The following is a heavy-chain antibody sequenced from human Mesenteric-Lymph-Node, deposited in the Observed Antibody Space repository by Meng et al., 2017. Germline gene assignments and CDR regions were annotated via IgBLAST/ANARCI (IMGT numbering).Heavy chain of an antibody. J-gene: IGHJ4*02. CDR3: ASWKDYGYDY. CDR1: GFTFNASA. Sequence: QRVEPGGGSVQPGGSLKISCVASGFTFNASAIHWVRQAPGKGLEWVGRIRSKPKNYATAYAASVNGRFIISRDDSEDTAYLQMNNLATEDTAVYYCASWKDYGYDYWGQGTLVTVSS. V-gene: IGHV3-73*01. CDR2: IRSKPKNYAT. D-gene: IGHD3-16*01.